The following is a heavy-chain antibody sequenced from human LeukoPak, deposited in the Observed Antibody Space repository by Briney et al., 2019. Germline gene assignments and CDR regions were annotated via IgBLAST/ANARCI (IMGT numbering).Heavy chain of an antibody. Sequence: SETLSLTCTVSGGSVSNASYYWRWIRQPPGKGLDWFGYVYCSGSTNSRPSLKSRVTVSVDTSKNQFSLKLTSVTAADTAVYYCARVRYGSGSYYFDNWGQGTLVSVSS. V-gene: IGHV4-61*01. CDR2: VYCSGST. J-gene: IGHJ4*02. D-gene: IGHD3-10*01. CDR3: ARVRYGSGSYYFDN. CDR1: GGSVSNASYY.